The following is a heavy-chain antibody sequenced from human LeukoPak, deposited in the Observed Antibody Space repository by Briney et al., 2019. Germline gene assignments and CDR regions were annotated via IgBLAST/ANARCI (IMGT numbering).Heavy chain of an antibody. CDR1: GGSMTTHH. Sequence: SETLSLTCTVSGGSMTTHHWNWIRQTPGKGLEWIGYVFDSGRTKENPSLKSRVTLSADTSKNQLSLRLSSVTAADTAVYYCTTIKRGNVFGYFDFWGQGILVTVSS. D-gene: IGHD3-16*01. V-gene: IGHV4-59*11. CDR2: VFDSGRT. J-gene: IGHJ4*02. CDR3: TTIKRGNVFGYFDF.